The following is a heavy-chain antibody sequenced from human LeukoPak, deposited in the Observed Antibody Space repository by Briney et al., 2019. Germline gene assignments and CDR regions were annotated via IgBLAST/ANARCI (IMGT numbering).Heavy chain of an antibody. Sequence: GGSLRLSCAASGFTFSSYGMHWVRQAPGKGLEWVAVIWYDGSNKYYADSVKGRFTISRDNSKNTLYLQMNSLRAEDTAVYYCARDYYDSSGYYYLLGYWGQGTLVTVSS. V-gene: IGHV3-33*01. CDR2: IWYDGSNK. CDR1: GFTFSSYG. CDR3: ARDYYDSSGYYYLLGY. J-gene: IGHJ4*02. D-gene: IGHD3-22*01.